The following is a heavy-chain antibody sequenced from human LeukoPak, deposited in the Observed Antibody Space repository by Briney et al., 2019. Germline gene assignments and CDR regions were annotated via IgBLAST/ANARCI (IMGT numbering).Heavy chain of an antibody. CDR2: IYYGGST. D-gene: IGHD6-13*01. V-gene: IGHV4-31*03. Sequence: SETLSLTCTVSGGSISSGGYYWSWIRQHPGKGLEWIGYIYYGGSTYYNPSLKSRVTISVDTSKNQFSLKLSSVTAADTAVYYCARSAAGTLETYYFDYWGQGTLVTVSS. J-gene: IGHJ4*02. CDR1: GGSISSGGYY. CDR3: ARSAAGTLETYYFDY.